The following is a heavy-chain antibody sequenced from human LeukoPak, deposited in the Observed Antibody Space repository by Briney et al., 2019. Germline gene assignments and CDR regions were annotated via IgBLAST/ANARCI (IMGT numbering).Heavy chain of an antibody. CDR1: GFIFSNYA. Sequence: PGGSLRLSCAASGFIFSNYAMSWVRQAPGKGLEWVSSISSSSSYIYYADSVKGRFTISRDNAKNSLYLQMNSLRAEDTAVCYCARDRATRGGVGAFDIWGQGTMVTVSS. V-gene: IGHV3-21*01. CDR2: ISSSSSYI. J-gene: IGHJ3*02. CDR3: ARDRATRGGVGAFDI. D-gene: IGHD3-16*01.